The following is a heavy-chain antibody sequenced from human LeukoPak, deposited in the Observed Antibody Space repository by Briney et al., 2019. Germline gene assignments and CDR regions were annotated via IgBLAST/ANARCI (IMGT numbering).Heavy chain of an antibody. CDR3: AREHGYTSSWYVDY. V-gene: IGHV3-11*04. D-gene: IGHD6-13*01. J-gene: IGHJ4*02. CDR1: GFTFSDYY. Sequence: GGSLRLSCAASGFTFSDYYMSWIRQAPGKGLEWVSYISSSGSTIYYADSVKGQFTISRDNAKNSLYLQMNSLRAEDTAVYYCAREHGYTSSWYVDYWGQGTLVTVSS. CDR2: ISSSGSTI.